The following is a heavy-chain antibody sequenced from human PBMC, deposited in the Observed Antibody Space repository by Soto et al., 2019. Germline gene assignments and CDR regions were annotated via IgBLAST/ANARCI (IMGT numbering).Heavy chain of an antibody. J-gene: IGHJ5*02. D-gene: IGHD3-10*01. CDR2: INGGNGNT. CDR1: GYTFTSYA. CDR3: ARDRNYGSAIALHNWFDP. V-gene: IGHV1-3*01. Sequence: ASVKVSCKASGYTFTSYAMHWVRQAPGQGLEWMGWINGGNGNTKYSQKFQGRVTITRDTSASTAYMELSSLRSEDTAVYYCARDRNYGSAIALHNWFDPWGQGTLVTVSS.